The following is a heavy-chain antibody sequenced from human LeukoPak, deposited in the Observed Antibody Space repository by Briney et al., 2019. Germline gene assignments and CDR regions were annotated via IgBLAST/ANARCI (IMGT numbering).Heavy chain of an antibody. D-gene: IGHD6-13*01. J-gene: IGHJ4*02. Sequence: PGGSLRLSCAASGFTFSNAWMSWVRQAPGKGLEWVSYISSSGSTIYYADSVKGRFTISRDNAKNSLYLQMNSLRAEDTAVYYCASPGQLVGEDYWGQGTLVTVSS. CDR1: GFTFSNAW. V-gene: IGHV3-11*01. CDR3: ASPGQLVGEDY. CDR2: ISSSGSTI.